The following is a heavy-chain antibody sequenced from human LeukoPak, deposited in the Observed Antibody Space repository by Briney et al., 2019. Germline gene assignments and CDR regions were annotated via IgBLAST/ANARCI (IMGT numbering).Heavy chain of an antibody. V-gene: IGHV3-21*01. Sequence: GGSLRLSCAASGFTFSSYSMNWVRQAPGKGLGWVSSISSSSSYIYYADSVKGRFTISRDNAKNSLYLQMNSLRAEDTAVYYCARNYDSSGYYPYYFDYWGQGTLVTVSS. CDR3: ARNYDSSGYYPYYFDY. CDR1: GFTFSSYS. D-gene: IGHD3-22*01. CDR2: ISSSSSYI. J-gene: IGHJ4*02.